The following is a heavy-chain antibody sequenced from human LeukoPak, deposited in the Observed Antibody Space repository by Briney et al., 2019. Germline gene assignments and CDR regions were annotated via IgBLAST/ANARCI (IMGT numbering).Heavy chain of an antibody. V-gene: IGHV1-8*01. J-gene: IGHJ6*02. CDR3: AREFNSNYYYGMDV. CDR2: MNPNSGNT. D-gene: IGHD4-4*01. Sequence: ASVKVSCKASGYTFTSYDINWVRQATGQGLEWMGWMNPNSGNTGYAQKFQGRVTMTRNTSISTAYMELSSLRSEGTAVYYCAREFNSNYYYGMDVWGQGTTVTVSS. CDR1: GYTFTSYD.